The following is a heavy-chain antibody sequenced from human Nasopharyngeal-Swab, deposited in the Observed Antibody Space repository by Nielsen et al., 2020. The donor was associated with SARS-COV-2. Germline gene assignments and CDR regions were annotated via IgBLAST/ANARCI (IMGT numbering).Heavy chain of an antibody. CDR1: GFTFSSYW. D-gene: IGHD3-10*01. CDR2: INSDGSST. Sequence: GGSLRLSCAASGFTFSSYWMHWVRQAPGKGLVWVSRINSDGSSTSYADSVKGRFTISRDNAKNSLYLQMNSLRAEDTAVYYCARDIITMVRGGFDIWGQGTMVTVSS. V-gene: IGHV3-74*01. J-gene: IGHJ3*02. CDR3: ARDIITMVRGGFDI.